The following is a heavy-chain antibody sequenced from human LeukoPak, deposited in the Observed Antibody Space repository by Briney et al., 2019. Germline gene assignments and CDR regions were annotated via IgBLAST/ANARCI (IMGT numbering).Heavy chain of an antibody. D-gene: IGHD3-22*01. V-gene: IGHV3-23*01. CDR2: ISGSGGST. J-gene: IGHJ4*02. Sequence: PGGSLRLSCAASGFTFSNYGMSWVRQAPGKGLEWVSSISGSGGSTYYTDSVKGRFTISRDNSKNTLYLQMNSLRADDTAVYYCAKDPHRGYYDSPGPDYYFDYWGQGTLVTVSS. CDR3: AKDPHRGYYDSPGPDYYFDY. CDR1: GFTFSNYG.